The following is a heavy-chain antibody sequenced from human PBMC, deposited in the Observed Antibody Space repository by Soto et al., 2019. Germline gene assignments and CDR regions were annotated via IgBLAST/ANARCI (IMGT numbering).Heavy chain of an antibody. V-gene: IGHV1-69*01. Sequence: QVQLVQSGAEVKMPGSSVRISCKASGGSFSKYGISWVRQAPGQGLEWMGGIIPMFGIGNYAEKFLGRVTITADESASTSHMAVSSLGSEDAGVYFGASGYRENYFYAMDVWGQGTTVTVSS. D-gene: IGHD6-25*01. CDR3: ASGYRENYFYAMDV. J-gene: IGHJ6*02. CDR2: IIPMFGIG. CDR1: GGSFSKYG.